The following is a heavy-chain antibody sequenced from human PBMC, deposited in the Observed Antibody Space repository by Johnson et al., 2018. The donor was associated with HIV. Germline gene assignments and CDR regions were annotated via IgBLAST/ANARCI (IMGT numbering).Heavy chain of an antibody. Sequence: VQLVESGGGVVQPGRSLRLSCAASGFTFSSYAMHWVRQAPGKGLEWVAVISYDGSERYYADSVKGRFPISRDSSKNTLYLQMKSLRAEDTAVYYCAKDGAMAFDICVQGTLVTVFS. CDR2: ISYDGSER. D-gene: IGHD2-2*01. CDR1: GFTFSSYA. CDR3: AKDGAMAFDI. J-gene: IGHJ3*02. V-gene: IGHV3-30*04.